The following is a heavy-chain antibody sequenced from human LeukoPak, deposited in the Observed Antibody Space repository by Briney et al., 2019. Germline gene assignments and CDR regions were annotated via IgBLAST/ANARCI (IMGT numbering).Heavy chain of an antibody. CDR1: GFTFSSYG. CDR2: IWYDGSNK. Sequence: GGSLRLSCAASGFTFSSYGMHWVRQAPGKGLEWVAVIWYDGSNKYYADSVKGRFTISRDNSKNTLYLQMNSLRAEDTAVYYCARDYSSFSFDYWGQGTLVTVSS. J-gene: IGHJ4*02. CDR3: ARDYSSFSFDY. V-gene: IGHV3-33*01. D-gene: IGHD6-19*01.